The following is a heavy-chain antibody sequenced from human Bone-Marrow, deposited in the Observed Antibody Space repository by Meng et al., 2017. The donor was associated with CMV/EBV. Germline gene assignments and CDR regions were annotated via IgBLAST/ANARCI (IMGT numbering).Heavy chain of an antibody. Sequence: GESLKISCAASGFTFSSYGMHWVRQAPGKGLEWVAFIRYDGSNKYYADSVKGRFTISRDNAKNSLYLQMNSLRAEDAAVYYCARKLVTTFRFYYYYNAMDVWGQGTTVTVSS. V-gene: IGHV3-30*02. CDR1: GFTFSSYG. J-gene: IGHJ6*02. D-gene: IGHD2/OR15-2a*01. CDR2: IRYDGSNK. CDR3: ARKLVTTFRFYYYYNAMDV.